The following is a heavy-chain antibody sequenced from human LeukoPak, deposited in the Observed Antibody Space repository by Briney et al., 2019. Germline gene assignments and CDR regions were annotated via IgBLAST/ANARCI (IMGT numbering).Heavy chain of an antibody. J-gene: IGHJ4*02. V-gene: IGHV3-23*01. CDR1: GFTFSSYA. CDR2: ISGSGGST. Sequence: GGSLRLSCAASGFTFSSYAMSWVRQAPGKGLEWVSAISGSGGSTYYADSVKGRFTIPRDNSKNTLYPQMNSLRAEDTAVYYCAKVSHDYVWGSYRHFDYWGQGTLVTVSS. CDR3: AKVSHDYVWGSYRHFDY. D-gene: IGHD3-16*02.